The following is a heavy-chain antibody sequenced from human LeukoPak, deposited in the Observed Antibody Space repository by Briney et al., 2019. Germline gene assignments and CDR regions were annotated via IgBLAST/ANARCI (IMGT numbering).Heavy chain of an antibody. D-gene: IGHD3-16*01. CDR1: GFTFSSYG. V-gene: IGHV3-30*18. J-gene: IGHJ6*02. Sequence: GRSLRLSCAASGFTFSSYGMHWVRQAPGKGLEWVAVISYDGSNKYYADSVKGRFTISRDNSKNTLYLQMNSLRAEDTAVYYCAKDGGLRHFNTMQKNGMDVWGQGTTVTVSS. CDR3: AKDGGLRHFNTMQKNGMDV. CDR2: ISYDGSNK.